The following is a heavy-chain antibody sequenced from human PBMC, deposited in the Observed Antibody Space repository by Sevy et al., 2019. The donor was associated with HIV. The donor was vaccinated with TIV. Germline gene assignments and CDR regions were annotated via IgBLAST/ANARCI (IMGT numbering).Heavy chain of an antibody. D-gene: IGHD2-15*01. J-gene: IGHJ5*02. V-gene: IGHV1-18*01. Sequence: DTVKVSCKASGYTFTSYGISWVRQAPGQGLEWMGWISAYNRNTNYAQKLQGRVTMSTDTSTSTAYMELRSLRSDDTALYYCARYREVVVASTPNWFDPWGQGTPVHVSS. CDR2: ISAYNRNT. CDR3: ARYREVVVASTPNWFDP. CDR1: GYTFTSYG.